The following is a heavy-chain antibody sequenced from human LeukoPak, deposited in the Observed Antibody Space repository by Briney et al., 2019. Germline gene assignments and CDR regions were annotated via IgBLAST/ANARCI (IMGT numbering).Heavy chain of an antibody. Sequence: SETLSLTCTVSGGSISSSYWSWIRQPPGKGLEWIGYIYYSGSTNYNPSLQSRVTISLDTSKNQFSLKLSSVTAADTAVYYCARGSSGSSSPFGYWGQGTLVTVSS. CDR2: IYYSGST. V-gene: IGHV4-59*08. J-gene: IGHJ4*02. CDR1: GGSISSSY. CDR3: ARGSSGSSSPFGY. D-gene: IGHD6-6*01.